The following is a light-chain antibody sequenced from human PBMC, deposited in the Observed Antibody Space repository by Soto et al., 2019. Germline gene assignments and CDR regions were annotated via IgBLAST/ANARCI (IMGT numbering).Light chain of an antibody. V-gene: IGLV2-14*01. J-gene: IGLJ1*01. CDR1: SSDVGGYNY. Sequence: QSVLTQPASVSGSPGQSITISCTGTSSDVGGYNYVSWYQQHPGKAPKLMIYDVSNRPSGVSNRFSGSKSGNTASLTISGLQAEDEADYYCGSYTSSSTLEVFGTG. CDR2: DVS. CDR3: GSYTSSSTLEV.